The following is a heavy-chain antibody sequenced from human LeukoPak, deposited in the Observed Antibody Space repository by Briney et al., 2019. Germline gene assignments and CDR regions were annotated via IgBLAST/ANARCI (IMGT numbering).Heavy chain of an antibody. Sequence: GGSLRLSCAASGFIFSNYNMNWVRQTPGKGLQWLSYISSSSGTIYYADSVKGRSTISGDNAKNSLYLQMNSLRAEDTAVYYCARALGYSYGYAVDYSGQETLVTVSS. CDR2: ISSSSGTI. J-gene: IGHJ4*02. V-gene: IGHV3-48*01. CDR1: GFIFSNYN. CDR3: ARALGYSYGYAVDY. D-gene: IGHD5-18*01.